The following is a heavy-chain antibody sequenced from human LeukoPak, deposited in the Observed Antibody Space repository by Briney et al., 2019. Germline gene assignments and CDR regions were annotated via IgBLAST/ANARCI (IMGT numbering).Heavy chain of an antibody. J-gene: IGHJ4*02. CDR1: GFTFSTYG. Sequence: GGSLRLSCAAYGFTFSTYGMHWVRQAPGKGLEWVAFIRSDGSNTYYADSVKGRFTISRDNSKNTLYMQMNSLRAEDTAVYYCARIPSSAWGELGHWGQGTLVTVSS. D-gene: IGHD6-19*01. V-gene: IGHV3-30*02. CDR3: ARIPSSAWGELGH. CDR2: IRSDGSNT.